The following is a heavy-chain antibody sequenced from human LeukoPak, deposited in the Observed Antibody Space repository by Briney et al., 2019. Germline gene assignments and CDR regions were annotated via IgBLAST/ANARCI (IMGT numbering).Heavy chain of an antibody. V-gene: IGHV4-34*01. CDR3: ARAVLATKSEHWLDS. D-gene: IGHD2-8*01. Sequence: PSETLSLTCAVYGGSFSGYYWSWIRQPPGKGLEWIGEINHSGSTNYNPSLKSRVTISVDTSKNQFSLNLSSVTAADTAMYYCARAVLATKSEHWLDSWGQGTLVTVSS. CDR2: INHSGST. J-gene: IGHJ5*01. CDR1: GGSFSGYY.